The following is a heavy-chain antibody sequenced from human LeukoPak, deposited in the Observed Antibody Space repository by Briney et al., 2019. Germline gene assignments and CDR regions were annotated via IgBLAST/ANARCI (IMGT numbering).Heavy chain of an antibody. Sequence: ASVKVSCKASGYTFTDYYMHWVRQAPGQGLEWMGRINPNNGGTNYAQKFQGRVTMTRDTSISTAYMELSRLKSDDTAVYYCAKLEQTFDFHYWGQGTLVTVSS. CDR1: GYTFTDYY. V-gene: IGHV1-2*06. CDR2: INPNNGGT. J-gene: IGHJ4*02. CDR3: AKLEQTFDFHY. D-gene: IGHD3-3*02.